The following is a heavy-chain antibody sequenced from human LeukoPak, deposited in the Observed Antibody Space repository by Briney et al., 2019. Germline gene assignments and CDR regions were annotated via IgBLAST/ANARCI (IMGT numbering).Heavy chain of an antibody. CDR3: ARGINCSSTSCYINLFDY. CDR2: IYHSGST. D-gene: IGHD2-2*02. J-gene: IGHJ4*02. CDR1: GGSISSGGYS. V-gene: IGHV4-30-2*01. Sequence: SETLSLTCAVSGGSISSGGYSWSWIRQPPGKGLEWIGYIYHSGSTYYNPSLKSRVTISVDTSKNQFSLKLSSVTAADTAVYYCARGINCSSTSCYINLFDYWGQGTLVTVSS.